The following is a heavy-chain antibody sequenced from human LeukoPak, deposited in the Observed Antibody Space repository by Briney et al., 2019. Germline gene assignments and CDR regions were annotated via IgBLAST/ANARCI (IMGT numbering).Heavy chain of an antibody. Sequence: KASETLSLTCTVSGGSISSSSYYWGWIRQPPGKGLEWIGSIYHSGSTYYNPSLKSRVTISVDTSKNQFSLKLSSVTAADTAVYYCARPRAYGSGSYYTSWGQGTLVTVSS. CDR1: GGSISSSSYY. V-gene: IGHV4-39*07. J-gene: IGHJ4*02. CDR2: IYHSGST. D-gene: IGHD3-10*01. CDR3: ARPRAYGSGSYYTS.